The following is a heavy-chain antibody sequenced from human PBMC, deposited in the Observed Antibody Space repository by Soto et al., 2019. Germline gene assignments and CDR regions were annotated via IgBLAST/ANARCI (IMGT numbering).Heavy chain of an antibody. CDR1: GFTFSSYG. CDR2: IWYDGSNK. Sequence: QVQLVESGGGVVQPGRSLRLSCAASGFTFSSYGMHWVRQAPGKGLEWVAVIWYDGSNKYYADAVKGRFTISRDNAKNTLYLQMNSLRAEDTVVYYCARDSRAFDIWGQGTMVTVSS. CDR3: ARDSRAFDI. V-gene: IGHV3-33*01. J-gene: IGHJ3*02.